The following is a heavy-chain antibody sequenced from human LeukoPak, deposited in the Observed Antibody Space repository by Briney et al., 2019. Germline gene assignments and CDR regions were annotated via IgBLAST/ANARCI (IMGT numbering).Heavy chain of an antibody. CDR1: GFSLSNARMG. D-gene: IGHD3-9*01. J-gene: IGHJ4*02. CDR3: ARIQRYFDWLLYPFDY. V-gene: IGHV2-26*01. CDR2: IFSNDEK. Sequence: SAPKLVNPTETLTLTCTASGFSLSNARMGVSWIRQPPGKALEWLAHIFSNDEKSYSTSLKSRLTISKDTSKSQVVLTMTNMDPVDTATYYCARIQRYFDWLLYPFDYWGQGTLVTVSS.